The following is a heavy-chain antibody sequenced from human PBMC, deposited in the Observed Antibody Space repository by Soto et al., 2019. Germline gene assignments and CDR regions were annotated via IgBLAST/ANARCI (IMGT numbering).Heavy chain of an antibody. Sequence: EVELFESGGDLVQPGGSLRLSCAASGFTFSSYAMIWVRQAPGKGLEWVSAISSSGGSTYYAESVKGRFTISRDNFKNTLYLQVNSLRVEDTAVYYCAKSGNGGNGIDRYSSSYFYYYYYGMDVWGQGTTVTVSS. CDR2: ISSSGGST. CDR3: AKSGNGGNGIDRYSSSYFYYYYYGMDV. V-gene: IGHV3-23*01. CDR1: GFTFSSYA. D-gene: IGHD6-6*01. J-gene: IGHJ6*02.